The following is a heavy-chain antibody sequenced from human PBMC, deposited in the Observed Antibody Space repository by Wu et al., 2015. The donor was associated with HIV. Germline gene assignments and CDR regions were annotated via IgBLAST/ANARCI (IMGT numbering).Heavy chain of an antibody. D-gene: IGHD5-18*01. CDR3: ARGGYKYGTHLQL. CDR2: ISANNGNT. V-gene: IGHV1-18*01. J-gene: IGHJ1*01. CDR1: GYSFNTYG. Sequence: QVQLVQSGTEVKKPGASVKVSCKASGYSFNTYGINWVRQAPGQGLEWMGWISANNGNTESTQRLQGRVTMTTDTSTSTAYLEVKSLRPDDTAVYYCARGGYKYGTHLQLWGQGTLVIVSS.